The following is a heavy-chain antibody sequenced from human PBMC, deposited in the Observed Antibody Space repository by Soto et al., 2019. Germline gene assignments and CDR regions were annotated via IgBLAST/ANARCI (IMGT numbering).Heavy chain of an antibody. D-gene: IGHD6-6*01. CDR3: ARESSIAAPPDY. CDR2: IYYSGTT. V-gene: IGHV4-59*01. Sequence: SETLSLTCTVSGGSISNFYWSWIRQPPGKGLEWIGYIYYSGTTSYNPSLNSRVTISVDTSKNQFSLKLNSVTAADTAVYYCARESSIAAPPDYWGQGTLVTVSS. CDR1: GGSISNFY. J-gene: IGHJ4*02.